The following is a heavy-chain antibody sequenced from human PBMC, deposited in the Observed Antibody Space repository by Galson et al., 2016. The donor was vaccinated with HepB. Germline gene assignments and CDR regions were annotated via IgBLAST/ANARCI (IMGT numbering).Heavy chain of an antibody. CDR1: NYG. D-gene: IGHD5-24*01. CDR3: ARDHRRDPMDY. V-gene: IGHV1-18*01. Sequence: NYGISWVRQAPGQGLEWMGWIGAYDGNTNYAQNLQGRVTMTTDTSTSTAYMELRSLRSDDTAVYYCARDHRRDPMDYWDQGTLVTVSS. CDR2: IGAYDGNT. J-gene: IGHJ4*02.